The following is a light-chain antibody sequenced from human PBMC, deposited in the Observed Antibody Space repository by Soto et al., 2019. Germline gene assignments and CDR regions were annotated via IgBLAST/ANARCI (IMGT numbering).Light chain of an antibody. CDR2: AAS. J-gene: IGKJ1*01. V-gene: IGKV1-39*01. Sequence: DIQMTQSPSPLSASVGDRVTITCRASQSISSYLNWYQQKPGKAPKLLIYAASSLQSGVSSRFSGSGFGTDFTLTISSLQPEDFATYYCQQSYSTLLTFGQGTKVDIK. CDR1: QSISSY. CDR3: QQSYSTLLT.